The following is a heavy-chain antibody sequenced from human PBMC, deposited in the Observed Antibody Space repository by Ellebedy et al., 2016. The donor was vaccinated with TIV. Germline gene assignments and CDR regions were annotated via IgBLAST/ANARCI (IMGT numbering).Heavy chain of an antibody. CDR1: GGSFSGYY. CDR2: INHSGST. V-gene: IGHV4-34*01. Sequence: SETLSLTXAVYGGSFSGYYWSWIRQPPGKGLEWIGEINHSGSTNYNPSLKSRVTISVDTSKNQFSLKLSSVTAADTAVYYCASTGSPYGMDVWGQGTTVTVSS. CDR3: ASTGSPYGMDV. D-gene: IGHD3-10*01. J-gene: IGHJ6*02.